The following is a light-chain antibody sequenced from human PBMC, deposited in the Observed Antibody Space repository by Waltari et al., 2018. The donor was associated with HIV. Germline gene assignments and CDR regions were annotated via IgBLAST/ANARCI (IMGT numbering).Light chain of an antibody. V-gene: IGKV1-5*03. J-gene: IGKJ1*01. CDR2: EAA. Sequence: IQMTQSPSTLAASTADRVAITFRASQSIGNSLAWYQQKPGKAPKLLIHEAASLTIGVSSRFSGSGFGTEFILTIRNLQPDDFAIYYCQEYQNNWTFGQGTKV. CDR1: QSIGNS. CDR3: QEYQNNWT.